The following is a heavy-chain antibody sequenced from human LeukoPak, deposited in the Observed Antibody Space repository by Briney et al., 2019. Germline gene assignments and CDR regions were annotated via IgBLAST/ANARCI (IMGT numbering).Heavy chain of an antibody. V-gene: IGHV4-34*01. CDR1: GGSIRSGVYY. J-gene: IGHJ4*02. Sequence: PSETLSLTCAVSGGSIRSGVYYWSWIRQPPGKGLEWIGEINHSGSTNYNPSLKSRVTISVDTSKNQFSLKLSSVTAADTAVYYCARTLVTSSGYEYGFDYWGQGTLVTVSS. CDR2: INHSGST. D-gene: IGHD5-12*01. CDR3: ARTLVTSSGYEYGFDY.